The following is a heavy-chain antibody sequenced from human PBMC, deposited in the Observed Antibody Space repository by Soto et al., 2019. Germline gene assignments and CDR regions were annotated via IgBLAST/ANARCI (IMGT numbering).Heavy chain of an antibody. D-gene: IGHD3-10*01. J-gene: IGHJ5*02. CDR3: ARESGVDGSGEGPARFDP. V-gene: IGHV1-18*01. CDR2: ISAYNGST. CDR1: GYTFTSYG. Sequence: QVQLVQSGAEVKKPGASVKVSCKASGYTFTSYGISWVRQAPGQGLEWMGWISAYNGSTNYAQKLQGRVTMTTDTSTSTAYMELRSLRSDDTAVYYCARESGVDGSGEGPARFDPWGQGTLVTVSS.